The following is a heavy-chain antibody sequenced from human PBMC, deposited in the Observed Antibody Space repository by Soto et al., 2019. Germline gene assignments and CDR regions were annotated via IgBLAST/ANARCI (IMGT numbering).Heavy chain of an antibody. CDR1: GYIFSSYS. J-gene: IGHJ4*02. Sequence: EVQLVESGGGLVKPGGSLRLSCAASGYIFSSYSMNWVRQAPGKGLEWVSSISSSSSYIYYADSVKGRFTISRDNAKNSLYLQMNSLRAEDTAVYYCARYDYSNLDYWGQGTLVTVSS. CDR2: ISSSSSYI. V-gene: IGHV3-21*01. CDR3: ARYDYSNLDY. D-gene: IGHD4-4*01.